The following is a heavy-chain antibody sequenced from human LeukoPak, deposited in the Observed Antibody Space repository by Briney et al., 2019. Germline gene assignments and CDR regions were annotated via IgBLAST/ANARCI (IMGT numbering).Heavy chain of an antibody. CDR1: GGSFSGYY. J-gene: IGHJ4*02. Sequence: SETLSLTCAVYGGSFSGYYWSWIRQPPGKGLEWIGSIYYSGTTYYNPSLKSRVTISVDTSKNQFSLKLSSVTAADTAVYYCASNYYDSSGYYYFDYWGQGTLVTVSS. V-gene: IGHV4-34*01. CDR3: ASNYYDSSGYYYFDY. CDR2: IYYSGTT. D-gene: IGHD3-22*01.